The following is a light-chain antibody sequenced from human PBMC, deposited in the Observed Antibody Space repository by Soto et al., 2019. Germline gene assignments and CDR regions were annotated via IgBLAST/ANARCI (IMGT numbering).Light chain of an antibody. CDR3: AAWDDSLNAV. CDR1: SSNIGSNT. Sequence: QPVLTQPPSASGTPGQRVTISCSGSSSNIGSNTVNWYQQFPGTAPKLLIYSNNQRPSGVPDRFSGSKSGTSASLAISGLQSEDEADYYCAAWDDSLNAVFGGGTKLTVL. CDR2: SNN. J-gene: IGLJ2*01. V-gene: IGLV1-44*01.